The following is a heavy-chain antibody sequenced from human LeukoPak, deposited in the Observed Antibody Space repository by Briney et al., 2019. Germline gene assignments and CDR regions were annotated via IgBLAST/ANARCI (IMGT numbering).Heavy chain of an antibody. Sequence: ASVKVSCKASGYTFTSYYMHWVRQAPGKGLEWMGGFDPEDGETIYAQKFQGRVTMTEDTSTDTAYMELSSLRSEDTAVYYCATVRTYYDILTGRADAFDIWGQGTMVTVSS. CDR1: GYTFTSYY. D-gene: IGHD3-9*01. V-gene: IGHV1-24*01. J-gene: IGHJ3*02. CDR2: FDPEDGET. CDR3: ATVRTYYDILTGRADAFDI.